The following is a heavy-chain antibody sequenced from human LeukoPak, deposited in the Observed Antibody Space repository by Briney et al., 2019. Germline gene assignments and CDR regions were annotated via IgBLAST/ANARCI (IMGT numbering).Heavy chain of an antibody. J-gene: IGHJ3*02. Sequence: GGSLRLSCSGSGFAFSGFAMGWVRQAPGKGLEWVSSISGSGDNTYYADSVDGRFVVSRDNIKNTLYLQMNSLRAEDTALYYCATHITMVRGIDAFDIWGQGTMVTVSS. CDR3: ATHITMVRGIDAFDI. D-gene: IGHD3-10*01. CDR1: GFAFSGFA. CDR2: ISGSGDNT. V-gene: IGHV3-23*01.